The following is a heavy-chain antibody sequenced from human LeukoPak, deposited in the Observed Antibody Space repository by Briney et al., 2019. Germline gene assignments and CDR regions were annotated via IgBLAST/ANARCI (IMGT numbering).Heavy chain of an antibody. V-gene: IGHV1-24*01. CDR2: FDPEDGET. CDR3: ATDHSMIGVRDAFDI. Sequence: ASVTVSCKVSGYTLTELSMHWVRQAPGKGLEWMGGFDPEDGETIYAQKFQGRVTMTEDTSTDTAYMELSSLRSEDTAVYYCATDHSMIGVRDAFDIWGQGTMVTVSS. J-gene: IGHJ3*02. CDR1: GYTLTELS. D-gene: IGHD2-8*01.